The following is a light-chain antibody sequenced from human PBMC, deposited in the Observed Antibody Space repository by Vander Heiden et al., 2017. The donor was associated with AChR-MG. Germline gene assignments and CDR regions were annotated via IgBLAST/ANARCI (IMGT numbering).Light chain of an antibody. CDR1: KLGDKY. CDR3: QAWDSSTVV. V-gene: IGLV3-1*01. J-gene: IGLJ2*01. Sequence: SYALTQPPSLSVSPGQTASITCSGDKLGDKYVCWYQQKPGQSPVLVIYQDNKRPSGIPERFSGSNSGNTATLTISGTQAMDEADYYCQAWDSSTVVFGGGTKLTVL. CDR2: QDN.